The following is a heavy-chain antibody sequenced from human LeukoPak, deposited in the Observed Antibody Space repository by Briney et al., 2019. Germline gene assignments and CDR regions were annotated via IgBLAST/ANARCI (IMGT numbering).Heavy chain of an antibody. CDR2: ISYDGSNK. Sequence: GRSLRLSCAASGFTFSSYGMHWVRQAPGKGLEWVAVISYDGSNKYYADSVKGRFTISRDNSKNTPYLQMNSLRAEDTAVYYCAKAGYSYGFGWFDPWGQGTLVTVSS. V-gene: IGHV3-30*18. J-gene: IGHJ5*02. CDR3: AKAGYSYGFGWFDP. D-gene: IGHD5-18*01. CDR1: GFTFSSYG.